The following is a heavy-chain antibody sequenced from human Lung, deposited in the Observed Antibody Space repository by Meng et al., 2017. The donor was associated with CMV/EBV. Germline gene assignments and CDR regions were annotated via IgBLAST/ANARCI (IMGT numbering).Heavy chain of an antibody. CDR1: GFTFSSYA. CDR3: ARAQERYRVNMLVVVIPKYSYGIDV. J-gene: IGHJ6*02. Sequence: SXAASGFTFSSYAMHWVRQAPGKRLEWVAVISYDGSNKYYADSVKGRFTISRDNSKNTLYLQMNSLRAEDTYVYYCARAQERYRVNMLVVVIPKYSYGIDVWGQGTXVTVSS. V-gene: IGHV3-30-3*01. CDR2: ISYDGSNK. D-gene: IGHD3-22*01.